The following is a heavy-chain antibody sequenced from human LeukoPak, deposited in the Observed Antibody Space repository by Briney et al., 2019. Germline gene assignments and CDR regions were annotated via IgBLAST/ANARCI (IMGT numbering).Heavy chain of an antibody. CDR2: IYYSGRT. CDR3: ARVRDGDYGYIGFDP. Sequence: SQTLSLTCTVSGGSFSSGGYYWSWIRQHPGKGLEWIGYIYYSGRTYYNPSLKSRVTISVDTSKNQFSLKLSSVTAADTAVYHCARVRDGDYGYIGFDPWGQGTLVTVSS. V-gene: IGHV4-31*03. J-gene: IGHJ5*02. CDR1: GGSFSSGGYY. D-gene: IGHD4-17*01.